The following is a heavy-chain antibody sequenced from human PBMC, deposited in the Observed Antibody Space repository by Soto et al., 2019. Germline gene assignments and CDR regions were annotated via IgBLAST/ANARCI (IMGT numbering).Heavy chain of an antibody. V-gene: IGHV3-74*01. CDR2: ISSDGSNI. CDR1: GFTFSRYW. Sequence: EVQLVESGGGLVQPGGSLRLSCAASGFTFSRYWMHWVRQAPGKGLVWVSRISSDGSNIIYADSVKGRFTISRDDAKNTLYLQMNNLRDEDTAVYYCGRDQTMAGHTTLDDGGQGALVTVSS. J-gene: IGHJ4*02. D-gene: IGHD6-19*01. CDR3: GRDQTMAGHTTLDD.